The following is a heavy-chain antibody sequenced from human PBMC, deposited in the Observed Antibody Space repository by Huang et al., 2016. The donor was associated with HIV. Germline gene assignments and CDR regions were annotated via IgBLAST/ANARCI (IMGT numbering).Heavy chain of an antibody. CDR1: GFDFSDYG. J-gene: IGHJ4*02. CDR3: ARVDAAANMMGVDL. CDR2: ISSDGNYR. D-gene: IGHD2-2*01. V-gene: IGHV3-21*02. Sequence: EVRLVESGGGLVHPGGSLRLSCVVSGFDFSDYGMNWVRQNPGKGLEWFAAISSDGNYRYYADSVKGRVTIGRDNAKNSVSLQMNILGAEDTAVYCCARVDAAANMMGVDLWGRGSLVTVSS.